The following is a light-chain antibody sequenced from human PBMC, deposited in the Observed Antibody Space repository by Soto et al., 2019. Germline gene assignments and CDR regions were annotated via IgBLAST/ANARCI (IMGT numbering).Light chain of an antibody. V-gene: IGKV3-15*01. CDR1: QSVSSN. Sequence: EIVMTQSPATLSVSPGERATLSCRASQSVSSNLAWYQQKPGQAPRLLIYGASTRATGIPARFSGSGSGTEFTLTISSLQPDDFATYYCQQYNSYSQGTFGQGTKVEIK. CDR2: GAS. CDR3: QQYNSYSQGT. J-gene: IGKJ1*01.